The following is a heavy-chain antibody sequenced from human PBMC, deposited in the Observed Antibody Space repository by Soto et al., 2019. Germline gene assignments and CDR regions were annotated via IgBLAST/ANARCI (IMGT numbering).Heavy chain of an antibody. D-gene: IGHD3-9*01. CDR2: INWNGDTT. CDR1: GFTFDDYG. Sequence: EVQLVESGGGVVRPGGSLRLSCAASGFTFDDYGMSWVRQVPGKGLEWVAGINWNGDTTGYADSVKGRFTISRDNAKNSLYLQMNSLRAEDTALYHCAREGGRRYFYWLDWYFDLWGRGTLVTVSS. V-gene: IGHV3-20*01. J-gene: IGHJ2*01. CDR3: AREGGRRYFYWLDWYFDL.